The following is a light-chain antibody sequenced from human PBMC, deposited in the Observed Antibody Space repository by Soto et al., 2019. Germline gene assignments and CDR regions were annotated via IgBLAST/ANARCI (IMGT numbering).Light chain of an antibody. CDR3: QQYNSYSQT. V-gene: IGKV1-5*03. CDR1: QSISSW. CDR2: KAS. J-gene: IGKJ1*01. Sequence: DIQMTQSPSTLSASVGDRVTITCRASQSISSWLAWYQQKPGKAPKLLIYKASSLESGVASRFSGSGSGTEVTLTISSLQPDDFATYFCQQYNSYSQTFGQGTKVEIK.